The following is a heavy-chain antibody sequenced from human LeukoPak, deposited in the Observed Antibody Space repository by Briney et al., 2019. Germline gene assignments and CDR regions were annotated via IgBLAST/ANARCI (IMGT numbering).Heavy chain of an antibody. CDR1: GFSVSSNY. J-gene: IGHJ6*03. D-gene: IGHD6-13*01. V-gene: IGHV3-53*01. Sequence: GGSLRLSCAASGFSVSSNYMSWVRQAPGKGLEWVSFIYSSGRTYYADSVKGRFTISRDNSKNTLYLQMNSLRAEDTAVYYCTRDRNGAAAGDYYYMDVWGKGTPVTISS. CDR3: TRDRNGAAAGDYYYMDV. CDR2: IYSSGRT.